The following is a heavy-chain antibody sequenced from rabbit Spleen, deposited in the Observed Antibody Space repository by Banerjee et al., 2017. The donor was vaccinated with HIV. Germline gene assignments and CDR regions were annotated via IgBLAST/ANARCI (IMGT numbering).Heavy chain of an antibody. Sequence: QEQLEESGGGLVKPEGSLTLTCTASGFDLSSSNYVCWVRQAPGKGLEWIACIDAGSSGITYYASWVNGRFTISKTSSTVTLQMTSLTAADTATYFCAREDYGMGLWGPGTLVTVS. J-gene: IGHJ6*01. CDR3: AREDYGMGL. CDR1: GFDLSSSNY. CDR2: IDAGSSGIT. V-gene: IGHV1S45*01.